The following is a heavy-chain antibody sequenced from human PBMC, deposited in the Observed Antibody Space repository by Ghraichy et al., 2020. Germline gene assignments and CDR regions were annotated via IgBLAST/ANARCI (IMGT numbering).Heavy chain of an antibody. D-gene: IGHD6-19*01. V-gene: IGHV3-74*01. CDR3: ARGGRVWSDY. J-gene: IGHJ4*02. Sequence: ETLSLTCAASGFTFSSYWMHWVRQVPGKGLVWVSRIISDGSSTSYADSVKGRFTISRDNDKNMLYLQMSSLRGEDTGVYYCARGGRVWSDYWGQGTLVTVSS. CDR2: IISDGSST. CDR1: GFTFSSYW.